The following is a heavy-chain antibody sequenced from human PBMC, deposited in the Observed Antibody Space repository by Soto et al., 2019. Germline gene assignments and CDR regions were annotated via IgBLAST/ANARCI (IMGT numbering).Heavy chain of an antibody. CDR2: ISSSSSYI. J-gene: IGHJ4*02. Sequence: GGSLRLSCAASGFTFSSYSMNWVRQAPGKGLEWVSSISSSSSYIYYADSVKGRFTISRDNAKNSLYLQMNSLRAEDTAVYYCARPPREATGTYYYDSSGYGFDYWGQGTLVTVSS. CDR1: GFTFSSYS. D-gene: IGHD3-22*01. CDR3: ARPPREATGTYYYDSSGYGFDY. V-gene: IGHV3-21*01.